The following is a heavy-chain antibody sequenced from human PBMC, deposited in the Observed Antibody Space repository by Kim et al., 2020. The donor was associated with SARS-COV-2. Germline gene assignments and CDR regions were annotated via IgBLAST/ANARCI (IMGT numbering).Heavy chain of an antibody. CDR1: GGSISSYY. D-gene: IGHD3-10*01. CDR3: ARGGYGSGSPDY. CDR2: IYYSGST. Sequence: SETLSLTCTVSGGSISSYYWSWIRQPPGKGLEWIGYIYYSGSTNYNPSLKGRVTISVDTSKNQFSLKLSSVTAADTAVYYCARGGYGSGSPDYWGQGTLVTVSS. V-gene: IGHV4-59*13. J-gene: IGHJ4*02.